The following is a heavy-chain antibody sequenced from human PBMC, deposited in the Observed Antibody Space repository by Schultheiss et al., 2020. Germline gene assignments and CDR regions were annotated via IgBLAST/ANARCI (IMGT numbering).Heavy chain of an antibody. CDR3: AKRATSSWYEYYYYGMDV. CDR2: ISYDGSNK. D-gene: IGHD6-13*01. Sequence: GGSLRLSCAASGFTFSSYAMHWVRQAPGKGLEWVAVISYDGSNKYYADSVKGRFTISRDNSKNTLYLQMNSLRAEDTAVYYCAKRATSSWYEYYYYGMDVWGQGTTVTFSS. J-gene: IGHJ6*02. V-gene: IGHV3-30-3*02. CDR1: GFTFSSYA.